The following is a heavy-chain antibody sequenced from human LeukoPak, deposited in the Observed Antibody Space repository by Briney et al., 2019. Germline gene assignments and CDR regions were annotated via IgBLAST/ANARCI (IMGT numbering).Heavy chain of an antibody. CDR2: IKSKTDGGTT. CDR1: GFTFSSYN. Sequence: GGSLRLSCAASGFTFSSYNMNWVRQAPGKGLEWVGRIKSKTDGGTTDYAAPVKGRFTISRDDSKNTLYLQMNSLRAEDTAVYYCAKSAAAALYYYYGMDVWGQGTTVTVSS. J-gene: IGHJ6*02. CDR3: AKSAAAALYYYYGMDV. D-gene: IGHD6-13*01. V-gene: IGHV3-15*01.